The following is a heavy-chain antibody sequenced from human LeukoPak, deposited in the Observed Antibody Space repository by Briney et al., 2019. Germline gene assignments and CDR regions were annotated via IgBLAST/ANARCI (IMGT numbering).Heavy chain of an antibody. J-gene: IGHJ4*02. CDR1: GYTFTGYY. Sequence: ASVKVSCKASGYTFTGYYMHWVRQAPGQGLEWMGIINPSGGSTSYAQKFQGRVTVTRGTSTSTVYMELSSLRSEDTAVYYCARGYCSGGSCYTIDFWGQGTLVTVSS. D-gene: IGHD2-15*01. CDR3: ARGYCSGGSCYTIDF. V-gene: IGHV1-46*01. CDR2: INPSGGST.